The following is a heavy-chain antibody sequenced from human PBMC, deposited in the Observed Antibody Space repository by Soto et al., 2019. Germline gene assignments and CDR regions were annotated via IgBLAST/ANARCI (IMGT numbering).Heavy chain of an antibody. V-gene: IGHV4-34*01. CDR3: ARNNYYGSGPNAFDI. D-gene: IGHD3-10*01. CDR1: GGSFSGYY. J-gene: IGHJ3*02. CDR2: INHSGST. Sequence: PSETLSLTCAVYGGSFSGYYWSWIRQPPGKGLEWIGEINHSGSTNYNPSLKSRVTISVDTSKNQFSLKLSSVTAADTAVYYCARNNYYGSGPNAFDIWGQGTMVTVS.